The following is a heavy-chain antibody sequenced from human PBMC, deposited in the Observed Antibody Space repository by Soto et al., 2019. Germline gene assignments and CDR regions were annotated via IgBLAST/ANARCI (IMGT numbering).Heavy chain of an antibody. CDR3: ARLRCSGDTCHSKGTFDY. CDR1: GGSISTSNW. CDR2: VYRTGST. J-gene: IGHJ4*02. Sequence: PSETLSLTCAVSGGSISTSNWWSWVRQPPGKGLEWIGEVYRTGSTNYNPSLERRLTISVDKSKNQFSLKLTSVTAADTAVYYCARLRCSGDTCHSKGTFDYWCQGSLVT. V-gene: IGHV4-4*02. D-gene: IGHD2-15*01.